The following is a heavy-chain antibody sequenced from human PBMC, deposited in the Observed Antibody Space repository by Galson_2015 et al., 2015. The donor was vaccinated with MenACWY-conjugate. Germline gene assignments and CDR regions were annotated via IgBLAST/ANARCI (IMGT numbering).Heavy chain of an antibody. J-gene: IGHJ6*02. D-gene: IGHD5-24*01. Sequence: CAISGDSVSRSSAAWNWIRQSPSRGLEWLGRTYFRFQWFNDYAESVKSRITIEADTSKNQFSLHLNSVTPDDTAVYYYTTGDGYNLRHRSASRSYSNGMDVWGQGTTVTVSS. V-gene: IGHV6-1*01. CDR1: GDSVSRSSAA. CDR2: TYFRFQWFN. CDR3: TTGDGYNLRHRSASRSYSNGMDV.